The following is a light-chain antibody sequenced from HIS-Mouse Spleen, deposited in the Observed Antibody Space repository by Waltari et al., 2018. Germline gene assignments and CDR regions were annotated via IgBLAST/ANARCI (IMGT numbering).Light chain of an antibody. J-gene: IGKJ4*01. V-gene: IGKV1-33*01. Sequence: DIQMTQSPSSLSASVGDRVTITCQASQDISNYLNWYQQKPGKAPKLLIYDASNLETGVTSRFGGSGAVTDFTFTISSLQPEDIATYYCQQYDNLPLTFGGGTKVEIK. CDR3: QQYDNLPLT. CDR1: QDISNY. CDR2: DAS.